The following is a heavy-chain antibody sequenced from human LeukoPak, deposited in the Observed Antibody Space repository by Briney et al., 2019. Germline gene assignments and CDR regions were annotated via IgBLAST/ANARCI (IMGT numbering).Heavy chain of an antibody. CDR3: AKGGWVAVTGMDS. CDR1: GYTFTGHA. D-gene: IGHD6-19*01. CDR2: INTKTGNP. V-gene: IGHV7-4-1*02. J-gene: IGHJ4*02. Sequence: APVKVSCKASGYTFTGHAMNWVRQAPGQGPEWMGYINTKTGNPTYAQGFTGRFVFSLDTSVSTAYLQISSLKPEDTGVYYCAKGGWVAVTGMDSWGQGTLVTVSS.